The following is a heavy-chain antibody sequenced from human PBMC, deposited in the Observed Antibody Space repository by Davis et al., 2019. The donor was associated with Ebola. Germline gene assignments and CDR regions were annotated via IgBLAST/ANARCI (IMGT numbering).Heavy chain of an antibody. CDR3: TREVRYFDWSDAFDI. J-gene: IGHJ3*02. Sequence: GESLKISCAASGFTFSSYAMSWVRQAPGKGLEWVGFIRSKAYGGTTEYAASVKGRFTISRDDSKSIAYLQMNSLKTEDTAVYYCTREVRYFDWSDAFDIWGQGTMVTVSS. D-gene: IGHD3-9*01. CDR2: IRSKAYGGTT. CDR1: GFTFSSYA. V-gene: IGHV3-49*04.